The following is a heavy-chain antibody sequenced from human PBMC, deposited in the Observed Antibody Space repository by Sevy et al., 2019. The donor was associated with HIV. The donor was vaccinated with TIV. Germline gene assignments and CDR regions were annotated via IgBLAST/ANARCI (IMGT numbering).Heavy chain of an antibody. CDR2: IRSKANSYAT. CDR1: GFTFSGSA. D-gene: IGHD2-2*01. J-gene: IGHJ6*02. Sequence: GGSLRLSCAASGFTFSGSAMHWVRQASGKGLEWVGRIRSKANSYATAYAAAVKGRFTITRDDSKNTTYLKMNSLKTRDTAAYYCTRWSGGVPADLGHYYYCGMDFWGQGTTVTVSS. CDR3: TRWSGGVPADLGHYYYCGMDF. V-gene: IGHV3-73*01.